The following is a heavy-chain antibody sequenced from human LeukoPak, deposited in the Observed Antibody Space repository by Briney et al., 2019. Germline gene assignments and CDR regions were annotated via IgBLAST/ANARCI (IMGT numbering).Heavy chain of an antibody. Sequence: ASVKVSCKASGYTFTGYHMHWVRQAPGQGLEWMGRINPNSGGTNYAQKFQGRVTMTRDTSISTAYMELSRLRSDDTAVYYCARTLTANRYYYGMDVWGQGTTVTVSS. CDR2: INPNSGGT. V-gene: IGHV1-2*06. D-gene: IGHD2-21*02. CDR1: GYTFTGYH. CDR3: ARTLTANRYYYGMDV. J-gene: IGHJ6*02.